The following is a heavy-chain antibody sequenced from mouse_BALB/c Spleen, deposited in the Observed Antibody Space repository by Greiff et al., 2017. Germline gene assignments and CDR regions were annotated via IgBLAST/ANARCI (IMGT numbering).Heavy chain of an antibody. D-gene: IGHD1-2*01. V-gene: IGHV3-2*02. Sequence: DVQLQESGPGLVKPSQSLSLTCTVTGYSITSDYAWNWIRQFPGNKLEWMGYISYSGSTSYNPSLKSRISITRDTSKNQFFLQLNSVTTEDTATYYCARENYGYGWFAYWGQGTLVTVSA. CDR3: ARENYGYGWFAY. CDR1: GYSITSDYA. CDR2: ISYSGST. J-gene: IGHJ3*01.